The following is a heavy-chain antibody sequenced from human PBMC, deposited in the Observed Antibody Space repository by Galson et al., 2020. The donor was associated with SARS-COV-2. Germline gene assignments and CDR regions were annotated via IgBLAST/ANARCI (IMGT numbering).Heavy chain of an antibody. CDR2: ISSSGSYM. V-gene: IGHV3-21*06. D-gene: IGHD6-19*01. CDR3: ARDPGSSAWYNSGYFDM. Sequence: GESLKISCVGSGFTFNTNTISWVRQAPGKGLEWVSSISSSGSYMYYTDSVKGRFAISRDNTKNSLYLQMNSLRAEDTAVYYCARDPGSSAWYNSGYFDMWGQGTMVTVSS. CDR1: GFTFNTNT. J-gene: IGHJ3*02.